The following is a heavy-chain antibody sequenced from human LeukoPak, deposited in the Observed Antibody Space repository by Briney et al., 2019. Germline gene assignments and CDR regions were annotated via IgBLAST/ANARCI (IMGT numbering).Heavy chain of an antibody. Sequence: SETLSLTCAVYGGSFSGYYWSWIRQPPGKGLEWIGEINHSGSTNYNPSLKSRVTISVDTSKNQFSLKLSSVTAADTAVYYRARGHSWWYSSGSAVDYWGQGTLVTVSS. J-gene: IGHJ4*02. V-gene: IGHV4-34*01. CDR3: ARGHSWWYSSGSAVDY. CDR2: INHSGST. CDR1: GGSFSGYY. D-gene: IGHD6-19*01.